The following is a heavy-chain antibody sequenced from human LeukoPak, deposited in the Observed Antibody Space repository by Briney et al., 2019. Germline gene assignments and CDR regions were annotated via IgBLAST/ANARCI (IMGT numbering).Heavy chain of an antibody. CDR1: GFTFSSYS. J-gene: IGHJ2*01. CDR2: ISSSSSSI. Sequence: GGSLRLSCAASGFTFSSYSMNWVRQAPGKGLEWVSSISSSSSSIYYAESARGRFTISRDNAKNPLHLQMNSLRADDTAVFYCAREDYYGSGSPWYFDLWGRGTLVTVSS. V-gene: IGHV3-21*01. CDR3: AREDYYGSGSPWYFDL. D-gene: IGHD3-10*01.